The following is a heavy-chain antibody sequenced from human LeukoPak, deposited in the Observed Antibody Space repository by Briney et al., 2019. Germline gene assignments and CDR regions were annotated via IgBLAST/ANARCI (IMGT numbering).Heavy chain of an antibody. CDR1: GATFSRYW. CDR2: FKIVVGDT. Sequence: PGGPLRHSCAASGATFSRYWMHWGPQAPGKGRLCVSRFKIVVGDTIYADSVKGRFTTSRDNAKNTPYLQMDSLGADDTAVYYCTTGIGNYYYYWGQGTLVTVAS. V-gene: IGHV3-74*01. J-gene: IGHJ4*02. D-gene: IGHD3-10*01. CDR3: TTGIGNYYYY.